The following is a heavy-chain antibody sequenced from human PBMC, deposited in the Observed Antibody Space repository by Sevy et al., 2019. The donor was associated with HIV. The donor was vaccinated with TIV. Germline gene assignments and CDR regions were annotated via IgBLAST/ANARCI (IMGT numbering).Heavy chain of an antibody. CDR1: GLSVSDNY. CDR2: IYSDGRT. J-gene: IGHJ6*02. Sequence: GGSLRLSCAASGLSVSDNYMNWVRQAPGKGLELVSVIYSDGRTYYPDSVKGRFSISRDNSKNTLYLHMKSLRPEDTAVYYCARDRYSDASGYYYYYYGMDVWGQGTTVTVSS. D-gene: IGHD3-22*01. V-gene: IGHV3-66*01. CDR3: ARDRYSDASGYYYYYYGMDV.